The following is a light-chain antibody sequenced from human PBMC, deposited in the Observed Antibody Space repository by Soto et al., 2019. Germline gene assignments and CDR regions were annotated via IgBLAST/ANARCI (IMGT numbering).Light chain of an antibody. V-gene: IGKV3-20*01. CDR2: DAS. CDR1: QSVRSNY. J-gene: IGKJ4*01. Sequence: EIVLKQSPDTLSLSPGERATLSCRASQSVRSNYLAWCQQKPGQAPRFLIYDASSRATGIPDRLSGSGSGTDFTLTISRLEPEDFAVYYCQQYGSTPLTFGGGTKVDIK. CDR3: QQYGSTPLT.